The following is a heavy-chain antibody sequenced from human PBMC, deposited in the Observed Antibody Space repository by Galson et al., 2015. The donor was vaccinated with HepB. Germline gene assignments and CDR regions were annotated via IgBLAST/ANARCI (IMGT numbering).Heavy chain of an antibody. J-gene: IGHJ4*02. CDR3: AKGVRSYLSDDVFYPGFDD. CDR1: GFRFRSDG. D-gene: IGHD3-10*01. V-gene: IGHV3-30*18. CDR2: ISSAGGKE. Sequence: SLRLSCAASGFRFRSDGMHWVRQAPGKGLEWVAVISSAGGKEHYADTVKGRFTIPRDNSKGTLYLLMNSLRAEDTAVYFCAKGVRSYLSDDVFYPGFDDWGEGTLVTVSS.